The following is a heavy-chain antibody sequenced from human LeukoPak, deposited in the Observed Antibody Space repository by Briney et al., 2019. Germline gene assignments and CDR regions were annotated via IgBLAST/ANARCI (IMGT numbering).Heavy chain of an antibody. CDR3: ATQHPYCSGGSCYLVGY. V-gene: IGHV5-51*01. Sequence: PGASLQISSKGSGYSFTSYWIGWARQMPGKGLEWMGIIYPGDSDARYSPSFQGQVTISADKSITTAYLQWSSLKASDTAMYYCATQHPYCSGGSCYLVGYWGQGTLVTVSS. J-gene: IGHJ4*02. D-gene: IGHD2-15*01. CDR1: GYSFTSYW. CDR2: IYPGDSDA.